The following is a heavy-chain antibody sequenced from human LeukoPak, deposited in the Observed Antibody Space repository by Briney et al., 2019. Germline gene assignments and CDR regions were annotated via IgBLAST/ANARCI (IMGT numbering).Heavy chain of an antibody. CDR3: ARNIAALDAFDI. D-gene: IGHD6-13*01. CDR2: IYYSGRT. Sequence: KSSETLSLTCTVSGGSVSSYYWSWIRQPPGKGLEWIGYIYYSGRTNYNPSLKSRVTISVDTSKNQFSLKLSSVTAADTAVYYCARNIAALDAFDIWGQGTMVTVSS. CDR1: GGSVSSYY. V-gene: IGHV4-59*02. J-gene: IGHJ3*02.